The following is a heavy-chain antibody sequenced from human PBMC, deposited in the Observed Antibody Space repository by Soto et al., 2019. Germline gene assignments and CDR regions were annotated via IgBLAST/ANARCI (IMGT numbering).Heavy chain of an antibody. J-gene: IGHJ5*02. Sequence: EVQLVESGGGLVQPGGSLRLSCAASGFTFSSYWMHWVRQAPGKGLVWVSRINSDGSSTSYADSVKGRFTISRDNAKNKLYLQMNSLRADDTAVYYCARDGGGYNYNWFDPWGQGSLVTVSS. V-gene: IGHV3-74*01. CDR2: INSDGSST. CDR1: GFTFSSYW. D-gene: IGHD5-12*01. CDR3: ARDGGGYNYNWFDP.